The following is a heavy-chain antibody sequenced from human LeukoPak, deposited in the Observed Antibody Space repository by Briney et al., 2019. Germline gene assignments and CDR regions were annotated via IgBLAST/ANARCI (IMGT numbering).Heavy chain of an antibody. CDR3: ARLGTTVITGDIY. CDR1: GGSISSGGYY. D-gene: IGHD4-17*01. V-gene: IGHV4-30-2*01. Sequence: SETLSLTCTVSGGSISSGGYYWSWIRQPPGKGLEWIGYIYHSGSTYYNPSLKSRVTISVDTSKNQFSLKLSSVTAADTAVYYCARLGTTVITGDIYWGQGTLVTVSS. J-gene: IGHJ4*02. CDR2: IYHSGST.